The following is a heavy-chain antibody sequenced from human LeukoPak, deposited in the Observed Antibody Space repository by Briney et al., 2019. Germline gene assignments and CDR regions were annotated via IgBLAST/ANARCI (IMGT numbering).Heavy chain of an antibody. CDR3: ARDPTTMAARYAFDI. Sequence: PGGSLRLSCAASGFTFSRYSMNWVRQAPGKGLEWVSSISSGSNYIYYTDSVKGRFTISRDSAKNSLYLQMNSLRAEDTAVYYCARDPTTMAARYAFDIWGQGTMVTVSS. CDR1: GFTFSRYS. J-gene: IGHJ3*02. CDR2: ISSGSNYI. V-gene: IGHV3-21*01. D-gene: IGHD5-18*01.